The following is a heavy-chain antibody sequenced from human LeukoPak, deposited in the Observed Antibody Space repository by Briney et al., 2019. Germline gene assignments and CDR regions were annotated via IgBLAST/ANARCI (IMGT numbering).Heavy chain of an antibody. D-gene: IGHD3-10*01. Sequence: GGSLRLSCAASGFTLSRYWMSWVRQAPGKGLEWVANINEDGGERHYVDTVKGRFTISRDNAKNSLYLQMNSLRAEDTAVYYCARGYYLDYWGQGTLVTVSS. CDR3: ARGYYLDY. J-gene: IGHJ4*02. V-gene: IGHV3-7*03. CDR2: INEDGGER. CDR1: GFTLSRYW.